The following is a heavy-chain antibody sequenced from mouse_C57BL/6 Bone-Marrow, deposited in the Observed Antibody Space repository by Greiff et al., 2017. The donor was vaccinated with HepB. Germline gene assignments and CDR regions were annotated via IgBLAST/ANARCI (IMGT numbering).Heavy chain of an antibody. CDR2: ISYDGSN. CDR1: GYSITSGYY. V-gene: IGHV3-6*01. D-gene: IGHD2-4*01. Sequence: EVQLQQSGPGLVKPSQSLSLPCSVTGYSITSGYYWNWIRQFPGNKLEWMGYISYDGSNNYNPSLKNRISITRDTSKNQFFLKLNSVTTEDTATYYCAREDYDYASFAHWGQGTLFTVSA. J-gene: IGHJ3*01. CDR3: AREDYDYASFAH.